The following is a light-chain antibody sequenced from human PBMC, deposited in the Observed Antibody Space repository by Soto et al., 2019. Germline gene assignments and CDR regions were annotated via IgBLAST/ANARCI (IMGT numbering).Light chain of an antibody. Sequence: QSVLTQPASVSGSPGQSITISCTGTSSDVGSYNLVSWYQQHPGKAPKLMIYEGSKRPSGVSNRFSGSKSGNTASLTIPGLQAEDEADYYCCSYAGSSTGVFGGGTQLTVL. CDR1: SSDVGSYNL. CDR2: EGS. V-gene: IGLV2-23*01. J-gene: IGLJ3*02. CDR3: CSYAGSSTGV.